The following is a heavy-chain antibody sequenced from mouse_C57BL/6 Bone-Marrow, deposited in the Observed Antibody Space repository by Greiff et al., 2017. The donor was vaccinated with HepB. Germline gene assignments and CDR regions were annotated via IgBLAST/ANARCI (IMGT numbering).Heavy chain of an antibody. CDR3: ENGTTVYAMDY. D-gene: IGHD1-1*01. V-gene: IGHV1-69*01. J-gene: IGHJ4*01. Sequence: QVQLQQSGAELVMPGASVKLSCKASGYTFTSYWMHWVKQRPGQGLEWIGEIDPADSYTNYNQKFKGKSTLTVDKSSSTAYMQLSSLTSEDSAVCDSENGTTVYAMDYWGQGTTVTVAS. CDR1: GYTFTSYW. CDR2: IDPADSYT.